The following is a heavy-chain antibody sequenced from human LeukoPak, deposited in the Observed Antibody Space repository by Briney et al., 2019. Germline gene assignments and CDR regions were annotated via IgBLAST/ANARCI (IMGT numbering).Heavy chain of an antibody. J-gene: IGHJ6*02. CDR2: ISYDGSNK. V-gene: IGHV3-30-3*01. Sequence: PGRSLRLSCAASGFTFSSYAMHWVRQAPGKGLEWVAVISYDGSNKYYADSVKGRFTISRDNSKNTLYLQMNSLRAEDTAVCYCARDYDYVWGSYNYYYYGMDVWGQGTTVTVSS. CDR1: GFTFSSYA. D-gene: IGHD3-16*01. CDR3: ARDYDYVWGSYNYYYYGMDV.